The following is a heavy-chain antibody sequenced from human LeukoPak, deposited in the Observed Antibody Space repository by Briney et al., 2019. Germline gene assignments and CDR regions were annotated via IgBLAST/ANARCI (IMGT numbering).Heavy chain of an antibody. D-gene: IGHD2-2*01. V-gene: IGHV4-59*12. Sequence: PSETLSLTCTVSGGSISSYYWSWIRQPPGKGLEWIGYIYYSGSTNYNPSLKSRVTISVDTSKNQFSLRLSSVTAADTAVYYCARGYCSSTSRYDGFDYWGQGTLVTVSS. CDR1: GGSISSYY. CDR3: ARGYCSSTSRYDGFDY. J-gene: IGHJ4*02. CDR2: IYYSGST.